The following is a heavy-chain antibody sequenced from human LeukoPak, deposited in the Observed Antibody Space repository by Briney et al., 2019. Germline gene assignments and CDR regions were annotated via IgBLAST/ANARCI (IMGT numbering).Heavy chain of an antibody. CDR2: INHSGST. D-gene: IGHD3-22*01. Sequence: SETLSLTCTVSGGSISSYYWSWIRQPAGKGLEWIGEINHSGSTNYNPSLKSRVTISVGTSKNQFSLKLSSVTAADTAVYYCASRYSYHSSGYYSWFDPWGQGTLVTVSS. V-gene: IGHV4-34*01. J-gene: IGHJ5*02. CDR3: ASRYSYHSSGYYSWFDP. CDR1: GGSISSYY.